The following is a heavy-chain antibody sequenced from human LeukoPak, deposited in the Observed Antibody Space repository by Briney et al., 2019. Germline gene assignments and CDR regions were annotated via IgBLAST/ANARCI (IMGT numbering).Heavy chain of an antibody. CDR3: AKYPTRGIRYFDWWGGIYFDY. CDR1: GFTFSSYA. V-gene: IGHV3-23*01. J-gene: IGHJ4*02. D-gene: IGHD3-9*01. CDR2: ISGSGAST. Sequence: GGSLRLSCAASGFTFSSYAMSWVRQAPGKGLEWVSAISGSGASTYYADSVKGRFTVSRDNSKNTLYLQMNSLRAEDTAVYYCAKYPTRGIRYFDWWGGIYFDYWGQGTLVTLSS.